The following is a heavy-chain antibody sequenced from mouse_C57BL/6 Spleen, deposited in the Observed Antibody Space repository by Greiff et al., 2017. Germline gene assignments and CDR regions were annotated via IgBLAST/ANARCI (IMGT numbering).Heavy chain of an antibody. CDR3: ARSYGNYGDYYAMDY. CDR1: GYTFTSYW. CDR2: IDPSDSYT. D-gene: IGHD2-1*01. Sequence: QVQLQQPGAELVMPGASVKLSCKASGYTFTSYWMHWVKQRPGQGLEWIGEIDPSDSYTNYNQKFKGKSTLTVDKSSSTAYMQLSSLTSEDSAVYYCARSYGNYGDYYAMDYWGQGTSVTVSS. V-gene: IGHV1-69*01. J-gene: IGHJ4*01.